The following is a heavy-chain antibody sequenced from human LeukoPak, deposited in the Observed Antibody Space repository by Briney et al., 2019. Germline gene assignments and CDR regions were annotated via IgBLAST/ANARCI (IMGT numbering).Heavy chain of an antibody. CDR2: ISGSGGNT. V-gene: IGHV3-23*01. D-gene: IGHD6-6*01. J-gene: IGHJ4*02. CDR1: GFTFSSYA. CDR3: AKAGYRGSSVNYFDY. Sequence: GGSLRLSCAPSGFTFSSYAMSWVRHAPGMGLEWLSAISGSGGNTYYADSVKGRFTISRDNSQNTLSLQTNSLRAEDTAVYFCAKAGYRGSSVNYFDYWGQGTLVTVSS.